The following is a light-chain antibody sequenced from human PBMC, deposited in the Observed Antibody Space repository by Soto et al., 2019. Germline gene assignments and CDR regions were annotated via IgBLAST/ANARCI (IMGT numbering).Light chain of an antibody. CDR2: DAS. J-gene: IGKJ1*01. CDR1: QSISSW. CDR3: QQYNSYWT. V-gene: IGKV1-5*01. Sequence: DIPMTQSPSTLSASVGDRVTITCRASQSISSWLAWYQQKPGKAPKLLIYDASSLESGVPSGFSGSGSGTEFALTTSSLEPDDFATYYCQQYNSYWTFGQGNKVEIK.